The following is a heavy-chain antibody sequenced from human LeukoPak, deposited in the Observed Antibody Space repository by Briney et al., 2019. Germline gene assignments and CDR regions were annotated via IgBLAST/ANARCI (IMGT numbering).Heavy chain of an antibody. J-gene: IGHJ4*02. V-gene: IGHV3-30*02. CDR3: AKDAASSSSRFDY. CDR2: IRFDGSNK. CDR1: GFTFSTYG. Sequence: GGSLRLSCAASGFTFSTYGMHWVRQAPGKGLEWVTFIRFDGSNKTYTDSVKGRFTISRDNSKSTFYLQMNSLRSEDTAVYYCAKDAASSSSRFDYWGQGTLVTVSS. D-gene: IGHD6-6*01.